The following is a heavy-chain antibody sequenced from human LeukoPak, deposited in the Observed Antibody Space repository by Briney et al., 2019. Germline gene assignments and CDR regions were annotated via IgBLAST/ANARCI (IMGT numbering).Heavy chain of an antibody. V-gene: IGHV3-30*04. Sequence: GGSLRLSCAASGFTFSTYAMNWVRQAPGKGLEWVAVISYDGRQNYYADSVKGRFTISRDNSKNTLYLQMNSLRDEDSAAYYCARVYLERLTAGYFDHWGQGTLVTVSS. J-gene: IGHJ4*02. CDR2: ISYDGRQN. CDR3: ARVYLERLTAGYFDH. D-gene: IGHD2-8*01. CDR1: GFTFSTYA.